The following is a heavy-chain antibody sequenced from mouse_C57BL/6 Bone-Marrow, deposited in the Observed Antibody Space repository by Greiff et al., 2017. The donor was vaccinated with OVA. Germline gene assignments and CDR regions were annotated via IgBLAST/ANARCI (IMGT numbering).Heavy chain of an antibody. V-gene: IGHV5-12*01. Sequence: EVKLVESGGGLVQPGGSLKLSCAASGFTFSDYYMYWVRQTPEKRLEWVAYISNGGGSTYYPDTVKGRFTISRDNAKNTLYLQMSRLKSEDTAMYYCARQVRRPFAYWGQGTLVTVSA. CDR2: ISNGGGST. J-gene: IGHJ3*01. D-gene: IGHD2-14*01. CDR1: GFTFSDYY. CDR3: ARQVRRPFAY.